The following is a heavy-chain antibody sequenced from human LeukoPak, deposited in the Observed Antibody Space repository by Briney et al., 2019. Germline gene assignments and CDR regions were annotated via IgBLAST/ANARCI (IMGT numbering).Heavy chain of an antibody. CDR1: GGCFTGYY. D-gene: IGHD2-2*01. V-gene: IGHV4-34*01. CDR2: SNHSGGT. CDR3: ARACTSCYGRGWLDP. Sequence: SETLTLTCGVYGGCFTGYYWTWIRQPPGKGLEWIGESNHSGGTNYNPSLKSRVTISVDTSKNQFSLNLNSVTAADTAVYYCARACTSCYGRGWLDPWGQGTLVTVSS. J-gene: IGHJ5*02.